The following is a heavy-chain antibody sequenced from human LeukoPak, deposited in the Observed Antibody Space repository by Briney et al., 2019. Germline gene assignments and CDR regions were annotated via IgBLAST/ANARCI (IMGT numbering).Heavy chain of an antibody. D-gene: IGHD4-17*01. V-gene: IGHV1-18*01. CDR2: ISAYNGNT. CDR1: GYTXTSYX. CDR3: ARAAAGDSGDY. Sequence: SGYTXTSYXXSWVRQAPGQXXEWMGWISAYNGNTNYAPIPQGRVTITPDTSTSTAYMELRSLRSDDTAVYYCARAAAGDSGDYWGQGTLVTVSS. J-gene: IGHJ4*02.